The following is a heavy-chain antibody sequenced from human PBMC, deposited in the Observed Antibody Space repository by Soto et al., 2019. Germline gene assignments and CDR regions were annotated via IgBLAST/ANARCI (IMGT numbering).Heavy chain of an antibody. Sequence: QVQLPESGPGLVKPSETLSLTCTVSGGSISSYYWSWIRQPPGKGLEWIGYIYFSGSTHYNPSLKSRVTISVDKSKNQFSLKLSSVTAADTAVYYCARRVYSSIWDVWFDPWGQGTLVTVSS. V-gene: IGHV4-59*01. CDR3: ARRVYSSIWDVWFDP. D-gene: IGHD6-13*01. CDR2: IYFSGST. CDR1: GGSISSYY. J-gene: IGHJ5*02.